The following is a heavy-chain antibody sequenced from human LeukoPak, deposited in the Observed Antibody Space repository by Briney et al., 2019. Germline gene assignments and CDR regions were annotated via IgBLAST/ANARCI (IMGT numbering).Heavy chain of an antibody. D-gene: IGHD3-16*02. Sequence: PGGSLRLSCAASGFTFSSYAMSWVRQAPGKGLEWVSAISGSGGSTYYADSVKGRFTISRDNSKNTLYLQMNSLRAEDTAVYYCARDRTNYVWGSYRYCDYWGQGTLVTVSS. CDR3: ARDRTNYVWGSYRYCDY. J-gene: IGHJ4*02. CDR2: ISGSGGST. V-gene: IGHV3-23*01. CDR1: GFTFSSYA.